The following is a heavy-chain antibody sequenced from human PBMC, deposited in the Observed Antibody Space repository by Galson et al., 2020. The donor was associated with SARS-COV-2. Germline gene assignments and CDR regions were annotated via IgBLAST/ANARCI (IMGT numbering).Heavy chain of an antibody. CDR3: AKEGGNGWATDYFQH. V-gene: IGHV3-23*01. D-gene: IGHD6-19*01. CDR2: LPDHGFTT. CDR1: GYSFSRYA. J-gene: IGHJ1*01. Sequence: GESLKISCAASGYSFSRYAMAWVRQAPGKGLEWVSLLPDHGFTTYYAASLRGRFTISSDNSSNTLYLQMNNLRVEDTAIYYCAKEGGNGWATDYFQHWGQGALVIVSS.